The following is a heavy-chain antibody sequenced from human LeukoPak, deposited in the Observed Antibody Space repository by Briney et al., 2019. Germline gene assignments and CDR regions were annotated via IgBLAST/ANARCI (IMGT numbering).Heavy chain of an antibody. CDR2: IYYSGST. J-gene: IGHJ4*02. CDR1: GGSISSSSYY. V-gene: IGHV4-39*07. D-gene: IGHD2/OR15-2a*01. CDR3: ASQNRRGNYYFDY. Sequence: SETLSLTCTVSGGSISSSSYYWGWIRQPPGKGLEWIGSIYYSGSTYYNPSLKSRVTISVDKSKNQFSLKLSSVTAADTAVYYCASQNRRGNYYFDYWGQGTLVTVSS.